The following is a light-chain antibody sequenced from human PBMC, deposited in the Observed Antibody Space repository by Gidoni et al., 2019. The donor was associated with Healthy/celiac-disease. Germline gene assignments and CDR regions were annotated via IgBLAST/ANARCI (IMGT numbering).Light chain of an antibody. V-gene: IGKV3-11*01. CDR1: QSVSS. Sequence: EIVLTQSPATLSLSPGERATLYCSASQSVSSQLLIYDASNSATGIPARFSGSGSGTDFTLTISSLEPEDFAVYYCHLRSNWPLTFGGGTKVEIK. CDR2: DAS. J-gene: IGKJ4*01. CDR3: HLRSNWPLT.